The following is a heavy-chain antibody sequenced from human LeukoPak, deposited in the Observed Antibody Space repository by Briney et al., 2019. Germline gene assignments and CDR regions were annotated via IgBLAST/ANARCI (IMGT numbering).Heavy chain of an antibody. D-gene: IGHD3-3*01. Sequence: PGGSLRLSCAASGFTFSDYYMSWLRQAPGKGLEWVSYISSSGSTIYYADSVKGRFTISRDNAKNSLYLQMNSLRAEDTAVYYCARVGTKARFLEWLSFDYWGQGTLVTVSS. CDR3: ARVGTKARFLEWLSFDY. CDR1: GFTFSDYY. V-gene: IGHV3-11*04. CDR2: ISSSGSTI. J-gene: IGHJ4*02.